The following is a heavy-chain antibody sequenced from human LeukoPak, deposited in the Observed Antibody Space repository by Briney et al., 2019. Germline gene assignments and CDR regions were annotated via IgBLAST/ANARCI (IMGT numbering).Heavy chain of an antibody. CDR2: INHSGST. CDR1: GGSFSGYY. V-gene: IGHV4-34*01. D-gene: IGHD3-10*01. Sequence: PSETLSLTCAVYGGSFSGYYWSWIRQPPGKGLEWIGEINHSGSTNYNPSLKSRVTISVGTSKNQFSLKLSSVTAADTAVYYCARGRGKKDYWGQGTLVTVSS. CDR3: ARGRGKKDY. J-gene: IGHJ4*02.